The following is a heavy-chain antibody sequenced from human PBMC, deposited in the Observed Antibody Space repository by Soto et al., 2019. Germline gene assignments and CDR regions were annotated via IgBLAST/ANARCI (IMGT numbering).Heavy chain of an antibody. CDR2: IRNKAYGETT. CDR1: GFTFGDYA. D-gene: IGHD2-15*01. CDR3: TRCSGGSCWTVDY. J-gene: IGHJ4*02. V-gene: IGHV3-49*03. Sequence: EVQLVESGGGLVQPGRSLRLSCTGSGFTFGDYAMNWFRQAPGKGLEWVGFIRNKAYGETTQYAASVKGIFTISRDDSKSIAYLQMNSLKTADTAVYYCTRCSGGSCWTVDYWGQGTLVTVSS.